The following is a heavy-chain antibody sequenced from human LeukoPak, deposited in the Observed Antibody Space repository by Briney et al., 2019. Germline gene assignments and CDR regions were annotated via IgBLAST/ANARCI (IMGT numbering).Heavy chain of an antibody. CDR3: ARDWGLDPRYTLDY. J-gene: IGHJ4*02. D-gene: IGHD3-16*01. CDR2: ITSNSDTI. CDR1: GFSFSSYE. V-gene: IGHV3-48*01. Sequence: GGSLRLSCVVSGFSFSSYEMNWVRQAPGKGLEWVSYITSNSDTIYYADSVKGRFTISRDNSKNTLYLQMNSLRAEDTAVYYCARDWGLDPRYTLDYWGQGTLVTVSS.